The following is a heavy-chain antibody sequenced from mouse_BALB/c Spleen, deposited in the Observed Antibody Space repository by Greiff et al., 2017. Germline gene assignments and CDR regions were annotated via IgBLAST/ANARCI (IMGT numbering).Heavy chain of an antibody. CDR2: ISYDGSN. D-gene: IGHD2-3*01. CDR1: GYSITSGYY. J-gene: IGHJ2*01. Sequence: ESGPGLVKPSQSLSLTCSVTGYSITSGYYWNWIRQFPGNKLEWMGYISYDGSNNYNPSLKNRISITRDTSKNQFFLKLNSVTTEDTATYYCARDDGYYCFDYWGQGTTLTVSS. CDR3: ARDDGYYCFDY. V-gene: IGHV3-6*02.